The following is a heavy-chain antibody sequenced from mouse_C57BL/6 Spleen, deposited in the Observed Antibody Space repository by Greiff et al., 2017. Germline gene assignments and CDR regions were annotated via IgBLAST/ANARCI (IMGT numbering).Heavy chain of an antibody. CDR1: GYTFTDHT. D-gene: IGHD1-1*01. J-gene: IGHJ3*01. Sequence: VQLQQSDAELVKPGASVKISCKVSGYTFTDHTIHWMKQRPEQGLEWIGYIYPRDGSTKYNEKFKGKATLTADKSSSTAYMQLNSLTSEDAAVYFCARGDYYGSDGFAYWGQGTLVTVSA. CDR2: IYPRDGST. V-gene: IGHV1-78*01. CDR3: ARGDYYGSDGFAY.